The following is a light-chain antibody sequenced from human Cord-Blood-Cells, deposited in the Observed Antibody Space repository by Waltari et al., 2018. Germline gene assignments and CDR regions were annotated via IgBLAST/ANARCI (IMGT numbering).Light chain of an antibody. Sequence: QSALTQPASVSGSPGQSITISCTGTSSDVGGYNNVPWYQQHPGKAPKLMIYDVSTRPSGVSNRFSGSKSGNTASLTISGLQAEDEADYYCSSYTSSSTLVVFGGGTKLTVL. V-gene: IGLV2-14*01. CDR3: SSYTSSSTLVV. J-gene: IGLJ2*01. CDR1: SSDVGGYNN. CDR2: DVS.